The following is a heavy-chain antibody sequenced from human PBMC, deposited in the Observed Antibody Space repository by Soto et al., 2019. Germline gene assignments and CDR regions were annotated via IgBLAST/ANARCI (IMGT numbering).Heavy chain of an antibody. Sequence: SETLSLTCTVSGGSISSYYWTRIRQPPGKGLEWIGSIYYSGSTNYNPSLKSRVTISVDTSKNQFSLKLSSVTAADTAVYYCASGYSGYDDYYNYMDVWGKGTGVTVSS. CDR1: GGSISSYY. CDR2: IYYSGST. CDR3: ASGYSGYDDYYNYMDV. V-gene: IGHV4-59*01. J-gene: IGHJ6*03. D-gene: IGHD5-12*01.